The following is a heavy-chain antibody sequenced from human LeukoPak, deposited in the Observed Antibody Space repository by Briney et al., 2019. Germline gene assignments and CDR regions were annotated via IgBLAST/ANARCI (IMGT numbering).Heavy chain of an antibody. Sequence: GESLKISCKGSGYSFTSYWIGWVCQMPGRGLEWMGIIYSGDSDTRYSPSFQGQVTISADKSISTAYLQWSSLKASDTAMYYCVRAAGVLPAAIDGMDVWGQGTTVTVSS. CDR1: GYSFTSYW. J-gene: IGHJ6*02. CDR3: VRAAGVLPAAIDGMDV. V-gene: IGHV5-51*01. CDR2: IYSGDSDT. D-gene: IGHD2-2*01.